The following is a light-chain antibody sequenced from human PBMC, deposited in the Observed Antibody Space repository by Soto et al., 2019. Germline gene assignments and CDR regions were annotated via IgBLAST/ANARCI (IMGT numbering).Light chain of an antibody. CDR1: SSNIGNNY. CDR2: DNN. V-gene: IGLV1-51*01. J-gene: IGLJ2*01. Sequence: QSALTQPPSVSAAPGQKVTISCSGSSSNIGNNYVSWYQQLPETAPKLLIYDNNKRPSGIPDRFSGSKSGTSATLGITGLQTGDEADYYCRTWDSSLSAVVFGGGTKLTVL. CDR3: RTWDSSLSAVV.